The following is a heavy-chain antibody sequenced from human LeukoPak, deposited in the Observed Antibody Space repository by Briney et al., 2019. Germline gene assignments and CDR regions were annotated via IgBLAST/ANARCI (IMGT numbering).Heavy chain of an antibody. J-gene: IGHJ4*02. Sequence: SETLSHTCTVSGGSISTYYWSWIRQPPGKGLEWIGYIYYSGSTNYNPSLKSRVTISVDTSKNQFSLRLRSVTAADTAVYYCARVYSRGWCVFDNWGQGTLVTVSS. D-gene: IGHD6-19*01. CDR1: GGSISTYY. CDR3: ARVYSRGWCVFDN. V-gene: IGHV4-59*01. CDR2: IYYSGST.